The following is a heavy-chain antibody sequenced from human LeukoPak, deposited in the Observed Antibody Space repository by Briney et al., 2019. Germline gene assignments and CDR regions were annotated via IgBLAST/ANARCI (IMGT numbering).Heavy chain of an antibody. Sequence: AGGSLRLSCAASAFTFSAHTMNWVRLAPGKGLEWVTYIGSTSITIYYAPSVEGRFTISRDKAKNSLYLQMSSLRVEDTAVYYCARGPLYDITGSYGLWGQGTLVTVSS. CDR2: IGSTSITI. CDR3: ARGPLYDITGSYGL. CDR1: AFTFSAHT. J-gene: IGHJ4*02. D-gene: IGHD2-8*01. V-gene: IGHV3-48*01.